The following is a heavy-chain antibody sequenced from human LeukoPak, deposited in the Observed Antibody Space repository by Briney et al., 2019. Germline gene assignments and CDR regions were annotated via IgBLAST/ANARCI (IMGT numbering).Heavy chain of an antibody. D-gene: IGHD4-17*01. V-gene: IGHV4-31*03. Sequence: SETLSLTCTVSGGSISSSGYYWSWIRQHPGKGLEWIGYIYYSGSTYYNPSLKSRVTISVDASKKQFSLKLTSVTAADTAVYYCARALTTPTHWGQGTLVTVSS. CDR3: ARALTTPTH. J-gene: IGHJ1*01. CDR1: GGSISSSGYY. CDR2: IYYSGST.